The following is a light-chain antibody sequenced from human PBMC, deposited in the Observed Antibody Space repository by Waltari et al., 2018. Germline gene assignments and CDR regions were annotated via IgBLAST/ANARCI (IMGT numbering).Light chain of an antibody. CDR2: KAS. V-gene: IGKV1-39*01. CDR1: ENVNNY. Sequence: DIQMTQSPSSLSASVGDRVTITCRASENVNNYLNWYQQKPGKAPKLLIYKASTLQSGGPSRFSGSGSWTDYSFTISSLQSEDVATYYCQHNYGTPRTCGQGTKVEIK. J-gene: IGKJ1*01. CDR3: QHNYGTPRT.